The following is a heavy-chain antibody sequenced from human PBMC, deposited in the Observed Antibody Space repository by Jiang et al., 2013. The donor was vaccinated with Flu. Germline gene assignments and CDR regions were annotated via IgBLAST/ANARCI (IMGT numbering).Heavy chain of an antibody. J-gene: IGHJ3*02. V-gene: IGHV4-61*02. CDR1: GGSISSGSYY. Sequence: TVSGGSISSGSYYWRLDPAAAREGTGVDWRIYTSGSTNYNPSLKSRVTISVDTSKNQFSLKLSSVTAADTAVYYCARSVNYYDSSGYYSGLAFDIWGQGTMVTVSS. D-gene: IGHD3-22*01. CDR2: IYTSGST. CDR3: ARSVNYYDSSGYYSGLAFDI.